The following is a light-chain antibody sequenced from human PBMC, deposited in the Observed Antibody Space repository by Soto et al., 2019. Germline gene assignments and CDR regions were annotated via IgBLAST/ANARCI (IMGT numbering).Light chain of an antibody. Sequence: DIQMTQSPSTLSASVGDRVTITCRASQSISSWLAWYQQKPGKAPKLLIYKASSLESGVPSRFSGSESGTESTITLSSMQPDDCATHYCQQYTSYPSFGGGTKVEIK. V-gene: IGKV1-5*03. J-gene: IGKJ4*01. CDR2: KAS. CDR3: QQYTSYPS. CDR1: QSISSW.